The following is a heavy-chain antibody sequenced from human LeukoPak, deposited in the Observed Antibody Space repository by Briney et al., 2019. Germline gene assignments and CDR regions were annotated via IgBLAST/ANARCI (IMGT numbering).Heavy chain of an antibody. V-gene: IGHV4-38-2*01. CDR3: ARGNPVFINYYDNSGYYPDAFDI. CDR2: IYHSGST. CDR1: GYSISSGYY. Sequence: PSETLSLTCAVSGYSISSGYYWGWIRQPPGKGLEGIGIIYHSGSTYYNPSLKSRVTISVDTSKNQFSLKHRTDTAEDTAVYPRARGNPVFINYYDNSGYYPDAFDIWGQGTMVTVSS. D-gene: IGHD3-22*01. J-gene: IGHJ3*02.